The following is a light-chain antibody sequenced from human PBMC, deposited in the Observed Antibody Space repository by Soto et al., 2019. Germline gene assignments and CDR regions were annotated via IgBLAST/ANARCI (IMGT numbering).Light chain of an antibody. CDR3: SSYAGSSTYV. J-gene: IGLJ1*01. CDR1: SSDIGTYNV. Sequence: QSALTQPASVSGSPGQSITISCTGTSSDIGTYNVVSWYQQHPGKAPKVMIYEATKRPSGVSNRFPGSKSGNTASLTISGLQAEDEADYYCSSYAGSSTYVFGTVTKLTVL. CDR2: EAT. V-gene: IGLV2-23*01.